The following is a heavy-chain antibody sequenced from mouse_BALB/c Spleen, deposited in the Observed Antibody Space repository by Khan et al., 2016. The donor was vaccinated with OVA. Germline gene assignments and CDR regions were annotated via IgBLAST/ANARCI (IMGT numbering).Heavy chain of an antibody. J-gene: IGHJ2*01. Sequence: EVQLQESGPGLVKPSQSLSLTCTVTGYSITSGYAWNWIRQFPGNKLEWMGYISYSGVTSYTPSLKSRISITRDTSKNQFFLQLNSVTTEETATYYGGRGNVYGYCFDYWGQGTTLTGAS. V-gene: IGHV3-2*02. CDR2: ISYSGVT. CDR1: GYSITSGYA. CDR3: GRGNVYGYCFDY. D-gene: IGHD1-1*01.